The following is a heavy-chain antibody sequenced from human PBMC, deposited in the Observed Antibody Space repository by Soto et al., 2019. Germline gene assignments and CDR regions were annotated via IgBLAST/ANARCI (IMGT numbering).Heavy chain of an antibody. J-gene: IGHJ5*02. V-gene: IGHV4-30-4*01. D-gene: IGHD3-16*01. CDR2: IYYSGST. Sequence: QVQLQESGPGLVKPSQTLSLTCTVSGGSISRGDYYWSWIRQPPGKGLEWIGYIYYSGSTYYNPSLKSRGTITVDTSNNHYALKQSSVTAADTAVYYCARRIVFTIDRWFDPWGQVTLVTVSS. CDR1: GGSISRGDYY. CDR3: ARRIVFTIDRWFDP.